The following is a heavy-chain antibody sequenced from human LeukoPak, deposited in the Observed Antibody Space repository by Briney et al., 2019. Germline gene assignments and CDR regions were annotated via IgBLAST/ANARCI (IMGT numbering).Heavy chain of an antibody. V-gene: IGHV3-23*01. CDR1: GFIFSTYT. D-gene: IGHD4-17*01. Sequence: GGSLRLSCAASGFIFSTYTMNWVRQAPGKGLEWVSAISGSGGSTYYADSVKGRFTISRDNSKNTLYLQMNSLRAEDTAVYYCAKDYGDPTPFDLWGRGTLVTVSS. CDR2: ISGSGGST. CDR3: AKDYGDPTPFDL. J-gene: IGHJ2*01.